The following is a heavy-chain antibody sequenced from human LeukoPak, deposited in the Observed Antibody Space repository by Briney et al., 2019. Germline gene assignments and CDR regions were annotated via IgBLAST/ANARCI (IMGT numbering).Heavy chain of an antibody. J-gene: IGHJ4*02. Sequence: PSETLSLTCTVSGGSISSYYWSWIRKPPGKGLEWIGYIYYSGSTNYNPSLKSRVTISVDTSKNQFSLKLSSVTAADTAVYYCARVAPIYYYDSSGYYYEGGVFDYWGQGTLVTVSS. CDR1: GGSISSYY. V-gene: IGHV4-59*01. D-gene: IGHD3-22*01. CDR3: ARVAPIYYYDSSGYYYEGGVFDY. CDR2: IYYSGST.